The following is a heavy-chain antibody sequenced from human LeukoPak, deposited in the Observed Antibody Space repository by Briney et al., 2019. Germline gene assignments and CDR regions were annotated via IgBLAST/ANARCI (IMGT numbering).Heavy chain of an antibody. CDR2: ISHSGGT. D-gene: IGHD2-2*01. J-gene: IGHJ5*02. V-gene: IGHV4-34*01. CDR1: GGSFSGYY. CDR3: ARSLVPDAPQYNWFDP. Sequence: SETLSLTCAVYGGSFSGYYWSWIRQPPGKGLEWIGEISHSGGTNYNPSLKSRATLSVDTSKNQFSLRLRSVTAADTALYYCARSLVPDAPQYNWFDPWGQGTLVTVSS.